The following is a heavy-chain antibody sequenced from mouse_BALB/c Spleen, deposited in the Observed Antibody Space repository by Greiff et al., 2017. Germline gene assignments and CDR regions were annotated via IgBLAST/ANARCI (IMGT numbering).Heavy chain of an antibody. Sequence: EVKLVESGGGLVQPGGSRKLSCAASGFTFSSFGMHWVRQAPEKGLEWVAYISSGSSTIYYADTVKGRFTISRDNPKNTLFLRMTSLRSEDTAMYYCARGGITTATFDYWGQGTTLTVSS. CDR1: GFTFSSFG. CDR2: ISSGSSTI. J-gene: IGHJ2*01. CDR3: ARGGITTATFDY. V-gene: IGHV5-17*02. D-gene: IGHD1-2*01.